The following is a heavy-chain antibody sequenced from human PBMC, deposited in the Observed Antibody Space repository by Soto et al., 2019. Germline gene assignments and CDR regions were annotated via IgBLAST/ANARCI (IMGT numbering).Heavy chain of an antibody. Sequence: SETLSLTCTVSGGSTNTYFWSWLRQPPGKGLEWIGYIYYSGSTNYNPSLKSRVTISLDTSKNQFSLRLSSVTAADTAVYYCARDAKGSSYFDYWGQGALVTVSS. CDR3: ARDAKGSSYFDY. CDR2: IYYSGST. J-gene: IGHJ4*02. D-gene: IGHD2-15*01. V-gene: IGHV4-59*01. CDR1: GGSTNTYF.